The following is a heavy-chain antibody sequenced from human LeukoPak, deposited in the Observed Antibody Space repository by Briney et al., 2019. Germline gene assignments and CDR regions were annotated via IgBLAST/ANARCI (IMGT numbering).Heavy chain of an antibody. CDR3: ARPRGCGSSRCNNFDY. Sequence: GGSLRLSCAASGFTFSRYSMNWVRQAPGKGLEWLTYISSSSSTIYYADSVKGRFTISRDNGKNSLYLQMNRLRAEDTAVYYCARPRGCGSSRCNNFDYWGQGTLVTVSS. CDR1: GFTFSRYS. V-gene: IGHV3-48*04. D-gene: IGHD2-2*01. J-gene: IGHJ4*02. CDR2: ISSSSSTI.